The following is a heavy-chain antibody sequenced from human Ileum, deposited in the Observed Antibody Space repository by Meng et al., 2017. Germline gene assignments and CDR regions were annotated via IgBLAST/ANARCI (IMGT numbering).Heavy chain of an antibody. CDR1: GGSISSGDYC. CDR3: ARDRDSSGYYPY. D-gene: IGHD3-22*01. Sequence: QVQLQESGPGLVKPSQTLSLTCTVSGGSISSGDYCWSWIRQPPGKGLEWIGYIYYSGSTYYNPSLKSRLTISVDTSKNQFSLKLSSVTAADTAVYYCARDRDSSGYYPYWGQGTLVTVSS. CDR2: IYYSGST. V-gene: IGHV4-30-4*01. J-gene: IGHJ4*02.